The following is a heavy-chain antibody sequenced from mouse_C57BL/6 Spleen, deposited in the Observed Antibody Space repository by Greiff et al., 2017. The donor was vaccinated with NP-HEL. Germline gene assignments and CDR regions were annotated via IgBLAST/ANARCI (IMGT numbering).Heavy chain of an antibody. CDR2: IYPGDGDT. J-gene: IGHJ2*01. CDR1: GYAFSSYW. V-gene: IGHV1-80*01. CDR3: ARRDYGSNFDY. Sequence: VQVVESGAELVKPGASVKISCKASGYAFSSYWMNWVKQRPGKGLEWIGQIYPGDGDTNYNGKFKGKATLTADKSSSTAYMQLSSLTSEDSAVYFCARRDYGSNFDYWGQGTTLTVSS. D-gene: IGHD1-1*01.